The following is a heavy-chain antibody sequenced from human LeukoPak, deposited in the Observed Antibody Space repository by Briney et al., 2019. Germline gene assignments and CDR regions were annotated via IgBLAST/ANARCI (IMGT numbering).Heavy chain of an antibody. CDR2: IYHSGST. CDR1: GYSINSGYC. CDR3: ARVATTTNPPQRPFDY. Sequence: PSETLSLTCAVPGYSINSGYCWGWIRQPPGKGLEWIGSIYHSGSTYYNPSLKSRVTISVDTSKNQLSLKLSSVTAADTAVYYCARVATTTNPPQRPFDYWGQGTLVTVSS. J-gene: IGHJ4*02. V-gene: IGHV4-38-2*01. D-gene: IGHD5-12*01.